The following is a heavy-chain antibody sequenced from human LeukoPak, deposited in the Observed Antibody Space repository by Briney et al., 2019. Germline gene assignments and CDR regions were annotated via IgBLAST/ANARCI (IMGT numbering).Heavy chain of an antibody. J-gene: IGHJ4*02. Sequence: GGSLRLSCAASGFTFSSYAMSWVREAPGKGLEWVSAISGSGGSTYYADSVKGRFTISRDNSKDTLYLQMNSLRAEDTAVYYCAKEGYFDWFPYDYWGQGTLVTVSS. D-gene: IGHD3-9*01. CDR2: ISGSGGST. V-gene: IGHV3-23*01. CDR1: GFTFSSYA. CDR3: AKEGYFDWFPYDY.